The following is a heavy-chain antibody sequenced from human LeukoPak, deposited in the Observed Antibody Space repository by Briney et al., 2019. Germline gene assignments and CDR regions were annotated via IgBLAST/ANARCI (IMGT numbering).Heavy chain of an antibody. CDR3: ARVRRGAFDI. V-gene: IGHV4-59*12. D-gene: IGHD3-10*01. J-gene: IGHJ3*02. Sequence: SETLSLTCTVSGGSISSYYWSWIRQPPGKGLEWIGYIYYSGSTNYNPSLKSRVTTSVDTSKNQFSLKLSSVTAADTAVYYCARVRRGAFDIWGQGTMVTVSS. CDR1: GGSISSYY. CDR2: IYYSGST.